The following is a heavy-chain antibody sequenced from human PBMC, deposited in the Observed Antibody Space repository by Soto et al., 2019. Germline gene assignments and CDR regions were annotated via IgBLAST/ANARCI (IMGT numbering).Heavy chain of an antibody. V-gene: IGHV3-33*01. D-gene: IGHD5-12*01. J-gene: IGHJ6*03. CDR3: ARGMVAFYYYYYMDV. CDR1: GFTFSSYC. CDR2: IWDDGSNK. Sequence: GGSLRLSCAASGFTFSSYCMHWVRPAPGKGLGWVGVIWDDGSNKYYADSVKGRFTISRDNSKNTLYLQMNSLRAEDTAVYYCARGMVAFYYYYYMDVWGKGTTVTVSS.